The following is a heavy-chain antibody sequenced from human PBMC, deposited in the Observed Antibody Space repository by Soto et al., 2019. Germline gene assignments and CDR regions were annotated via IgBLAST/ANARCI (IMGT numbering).Heavy chain of an antibody. CDR2: TSSGGTT. V-gene: IGHV4-31*01. Sequence: QVQLQESGPGLVKPSQTLSLTCTVSGGPIRSGGDYWNWVRQQPGKGLEWIGHTSSGGTTYYNPSLESLVAISEDTARNQFSLTLMSVTAADTAVYFCARENLAAMYFFDSWGQGILVTVSS. CDR1: GGPIRSGGDY. D-gene: IGHD2-2*01. CDR3: ARENLAAMYFFDS. J-gene: IGHJ4*02.